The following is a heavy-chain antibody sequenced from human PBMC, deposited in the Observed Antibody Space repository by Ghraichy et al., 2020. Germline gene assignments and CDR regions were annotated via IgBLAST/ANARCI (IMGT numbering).Heavy chain of an antibody. CDR1: GFTFSSYA. CDR3: AKTEGSGSGGYYFFDS. Sequence: GGSLRLSCVASGFTFSSYAMGWVRQAPGKGLEWVSTISGDGRTPDYADSVKGRFTISRDNSKNTMNLQMSRLRAEDTAVYYCAKTEGSGSGGYYFFDSWGQGTLVTVSS. J-gene: IGHJ4*02. D-gene: IGHD3-10*01. V-gene: IGHV3-23*01. CDR2: ISGDGRTP.